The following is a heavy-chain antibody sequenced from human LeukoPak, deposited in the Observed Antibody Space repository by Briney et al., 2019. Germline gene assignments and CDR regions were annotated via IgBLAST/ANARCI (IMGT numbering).Heavy chain of an antibody. CDR2: ISFDGSIE. Sequence: QSGGSLRLSCAASGFTFSSYGMHWVRQTPGKGLEWVALISFDGSIEYYVDSVKGRFTISRDNSKNTLFLQMNSLRPEDTAVYYCAKDSDIAVAGSDDALDVWGQGTIVTVSS. J-gene: IGHJ3*01. CDR3: AKDSDIAVAGSDDALDV. D-gene: IGHD6-19*01. CDR1: GFTFSSYG. V-gene: IGHV3-30*18.